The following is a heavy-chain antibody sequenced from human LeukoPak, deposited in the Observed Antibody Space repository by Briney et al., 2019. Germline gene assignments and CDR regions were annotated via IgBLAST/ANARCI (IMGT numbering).Heavy chain of an antibody. CDR3: ARDRPNDILTGPRPRRNWFDP. CDR1: GGTFSSYA. V-gene: IGHV1-69*13. Sequence: ASVKVSCKASGGTFSSYAISWVRQAPGQGLEWMGGIIPIFGTANYAQKFQGRVTITADESTSTAYMELSSLRSEDTAVYYCARDRPNDILTGPRPRRNWFDPWGQGTLVTVSS. CDR2: IIPIFGTA. J-gene: IGHJ5*02. D-gene: IGHD3-9*01.